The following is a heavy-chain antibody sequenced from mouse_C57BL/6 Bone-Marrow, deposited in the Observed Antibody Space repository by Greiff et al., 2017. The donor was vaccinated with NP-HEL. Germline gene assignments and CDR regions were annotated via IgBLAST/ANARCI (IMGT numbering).Heavy chain of an antibody. V-gene: IGHV14-4*01. J-gene: IGHJ2*01. D-gene: IGHD1-1*01. CDR1: GFNIKDDY. CDR2: IDPENGDT. CDR3: TSYYYGSSPLDY. Sequence: VQLKQSGAELVRPGASVKLSCTASGFNIKDDYMHWVKQRPEQGLEWIGWIDPENGDTEYASKFQGKATITADTSSNTAYLQLSSLTSEDTAVYYCTSYYYGSSPLDYWGQGTTLTVSS.